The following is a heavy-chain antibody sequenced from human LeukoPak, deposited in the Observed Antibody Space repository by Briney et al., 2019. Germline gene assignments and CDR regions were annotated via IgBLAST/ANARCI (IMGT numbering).Heavy chain of an antibody. J-gene: IGHJ4*02. V-gene: IGHV4-34*01. D-gene: IGHD3-10*01. CDR2: INHSGST. CDR1: GGSFSGYY. Sequence: PSETLSLTCAVYGGSFSGYYWSWIRQPPGKGLEWIGEINHSGSTNYNPSLKSRVTISVDTSKNQFSLKLRSVTAADTAVYYCAGRYYYGSGSYVDYWGQGTLVTVSS. CDR3: AGRYYYGSGSYVDY.